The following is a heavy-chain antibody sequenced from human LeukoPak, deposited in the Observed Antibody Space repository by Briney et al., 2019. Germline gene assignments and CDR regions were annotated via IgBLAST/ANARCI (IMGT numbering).Heavy chain of an antibody. CDR3: ARDRITMVRGVICWFDP. J-gene: IGHJ5*02. D-gene: IGHD3-10*01. CDR2: INPNSGGT. CDR1: GGTFSSYT. V-gene: IGHV1-2*06. Sequence: ASVKVSCKASGGTFSSYTISWVRQAPGQGLEWMGRINPNSGGTNYAQKFQGRVTMTRDTSISTAYMELSRLRSDDTAVYYCARDRITMVRGVICWFDPWGQGTLVTVSS.